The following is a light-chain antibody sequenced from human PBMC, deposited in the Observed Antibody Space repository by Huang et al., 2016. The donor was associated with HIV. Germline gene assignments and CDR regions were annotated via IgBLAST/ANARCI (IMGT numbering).Light chain of an antibody. Sequence: EIVMTQSPATLYVSPGERATLSCRASQGGGNNLAWYQRKLGQAPRLLIYGASARSTGLPARFSGSGSGTEFTLTISSLQSEDFAVYYCQQYNTWPYTFGQGT. J-gene: IGKJ2*01. CDR2: GAS. CDR3: QQYNTWPYT. V-gene: IGKV3-15*01. CDR1: QGGGNN.